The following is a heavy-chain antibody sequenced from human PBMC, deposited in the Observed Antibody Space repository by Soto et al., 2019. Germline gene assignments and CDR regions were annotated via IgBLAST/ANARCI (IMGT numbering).Heavy chain of an antibody. Sequence: QVQLVQPGAEVKKPGPSVKVSCKASGYTFTSYAMHWVRQAPGQRLEWMGWINAGNGNTKYSQKFQGRVTITRDTSASTAYMELSSLRSEDTAVYYCARGPGGPDGPGDYWGQGTLVTVSS. CDR1: GYTFTSYA. D-gene: IGHD2-15*01. CDR3: ARGPGGPDGPGDY. V-gene: IGHV1-3*01. CDR2: INAGNGNT. J-gene: IGHJ4*02.